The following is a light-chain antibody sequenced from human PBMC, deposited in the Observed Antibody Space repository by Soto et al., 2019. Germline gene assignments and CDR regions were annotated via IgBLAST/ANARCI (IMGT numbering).Light chain of an antibody. CDR1: QSISSY. CDR2: AAS. V-gene: IGKV1-39*01. J-gene: IGKJ1*01. Sequence: DIQMTQSPSSLSASVGDRVTITCRASQSISSYLYWYQQKPGKAPKLMMSAASSLQSGVPSRFSGSGSGTDFTLTISSLQPEDSETYYCQQTYSSWTFGQGTKVDI. CDR3: QQTYSSWT.